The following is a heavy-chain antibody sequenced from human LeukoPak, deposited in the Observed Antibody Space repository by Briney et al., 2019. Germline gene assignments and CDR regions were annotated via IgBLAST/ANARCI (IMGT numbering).Heavy chain of an antibody. J-gene: IGHJ4*02. Sequence: GGSLRLSCAASGFTFSTYAMSWVRQAPGKGLEWVSAISGSGGSTYYADSVKGRFTISRDNSKNTLYLQMNSLRAEDTAVYYCAKTGAARPYYFDYWGQGTLVTVSS. D-gene: IGHD2-2*02. CDR1: GFTFSTYA. CDR2: ISGSGGST. V-gene: IGHV3-23*01. CDR3: AKTGAARPYYFDY.